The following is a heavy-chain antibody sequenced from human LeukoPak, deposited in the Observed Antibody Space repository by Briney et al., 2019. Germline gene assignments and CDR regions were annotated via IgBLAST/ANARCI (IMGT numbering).Heavy chain of an antibody. CDR2: IYSDGSST. CDR3: AREANSPTARYWYFDL. J-gene: IGHJ2*01. CDR1: GFTFSSYW. V-gene: IGHV3-74*01. D-gene: IGHD2-21*01. Sequence: GGSLRLTCAASGFTFSSYWMHWVRQAPGKGLVWVSRIYSDGSSTSYADSVKGRFTISRDNAKNTLYLQMNSLRAEDTAVYYCAREANSPTARYWYFDLWGHGTQVTVSS.